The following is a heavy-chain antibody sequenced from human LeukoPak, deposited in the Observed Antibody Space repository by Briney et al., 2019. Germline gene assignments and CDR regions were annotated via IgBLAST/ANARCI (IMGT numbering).Heavy chain of an antibody. V-gene: IGHV3-21*01. CDR3: ARDLKGMVRGLIDY. CDR2: ISSSSSSYI. CDR1: GFTVSSNY. Sequence: PGGSLRLSCAASGFTVSSNYMNWVRQAPGKGLEWVSSISSSSSSYIYYADSVKGRFTISRDNAKNSLYLQMNSLRAEDTAVYYCARDLKGMVRGLIDYWGQGTLVTVSS. J-gene: IGHJ4*02. D-gene: IGHD3-10*01.